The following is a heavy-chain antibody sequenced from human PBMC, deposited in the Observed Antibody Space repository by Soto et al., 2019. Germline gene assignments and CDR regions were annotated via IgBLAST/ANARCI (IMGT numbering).Heavy chain of an antibody. Sequence: KPSETLSVTGTVSGGYINISRCYWGWIRQPRGKGLPWPGRPYYSGLSYYNPSLKSRVTISVDRSKNQFSLKLSSVTAADTAVYYCARPRRSSRWKASGDWLDPWGQGTVVTVSS. CDR3: ARPRRSSRWKASGDWLDP. D-gene: IGHD6-19*01. CDR2: PYYSGLS. CDR1: GGYINISRCY. J-gene: IGHJ5*02. V-gene: IGHV4-39*01.